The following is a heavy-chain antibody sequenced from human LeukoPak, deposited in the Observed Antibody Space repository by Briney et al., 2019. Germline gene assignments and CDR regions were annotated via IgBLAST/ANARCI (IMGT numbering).Heavy chain of an antibody. CDR1: GFTFSSYA. J-gene: IGHJ5*02. Sequence: PGGSLRLSCAASGFTFSSYAMSWVRQAPGKGLEWVAVISYDGRNKYYADSVKGRFTISRDNSKNTLYLQMNSLRAEDTAVYYCAKGGYCSSTSCYLFNWFDPWGQGTLVTVSS. CDR3: AKGGYCSSTSCYLFNWFDP. D-gene: IGHD2-2*01. CDR2: ISYDGRNK. V-gene: IGHV3-30*18.